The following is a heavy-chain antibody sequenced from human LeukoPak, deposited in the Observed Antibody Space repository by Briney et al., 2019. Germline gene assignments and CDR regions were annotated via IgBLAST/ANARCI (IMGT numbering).Heavy chain of an antibody. CDR1: GFTFSSYG. CDR3: AKIGPYSGSYYDY. J-gene: IGHJ4*02. V-gene: IGHV3-30*18. D-gene: IGHD1-26*01. Sequence: GRSLRLSCAASGFTFSSYGMHWVRQAPGKGLEWVAVISYDGSNKYYADSVKGRFTISRDNSKNTLYLQMNSLSAEDTAVYYCAKIGPYSGSYYDYWGQGTLVTVSS. CDR2: ISYDGSNK.